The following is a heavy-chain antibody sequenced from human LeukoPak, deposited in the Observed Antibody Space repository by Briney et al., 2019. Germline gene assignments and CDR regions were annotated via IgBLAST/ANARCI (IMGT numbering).Heavy chain of an antibody. J-gene: IGHJ4*02. D-gene: IGHD4-17*01. V-gene: IGHV3-21*01. Sequence: GRSLRLSCAASGFTFSSYAMHWVRQAPGKGLEWVSSISSSSSYIYYADSVKGRFTISRDNAKNSLYLQMNSLRAEDTAVYYCARETTVTPEPHFDYWGQGTLVTVSS. CDR2: ISSSSSYI. CDR1: GFTFSSYA. CDR3: ARETTVTPEPHFDY.